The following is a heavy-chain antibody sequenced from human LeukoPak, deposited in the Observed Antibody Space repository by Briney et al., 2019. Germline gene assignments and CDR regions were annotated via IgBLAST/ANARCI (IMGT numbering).Heavy chain of an antibody. Sequence: SGTLSLTCTVSGASVSSASYWSWIRQPPGKGVEWIAHIYNGVNTNYNPSLKSRVTISVDTSKNQFSLRLNSVTAADTAVYYCARSRAFNSGAFDPWGQGSLVTVSS. J-gene: IGHJ5*02. CDR2: IYNGVNT. CDR3: ARSRAFNSGAFDP. CDR1: GASVSSASY. D-gene: IGHD1-26*01. V-gene: IGHV4-61*01.